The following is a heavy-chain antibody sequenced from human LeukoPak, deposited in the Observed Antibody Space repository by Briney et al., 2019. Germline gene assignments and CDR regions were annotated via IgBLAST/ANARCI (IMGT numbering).Heavy chain of an antibody. V-gene: IGHV4-34*01. J-gene: IGHJ4*02. CDR2: INHSGST. D-gene: IGHD6-19*01. CDR3: ARFIAVAGYFDY. CDR1: GGSFSGYY. Sequence: SETLSLTCAVYGGSFSGYYWSWIRQPPGKGLEWIGEINHSGSTNYNPSLKSRVTISVDTSKNQFSLKLSSVTAADTAVYYCARFIAVAGYFDYWGKGTLVTVSS.